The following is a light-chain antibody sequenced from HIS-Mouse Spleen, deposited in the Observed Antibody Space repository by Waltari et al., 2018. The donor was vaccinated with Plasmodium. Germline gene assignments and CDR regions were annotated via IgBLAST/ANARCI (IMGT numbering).Light chain of an antibody. CDR2: AAS. V-gene: IGKV1-6*01. CDR3: LQDYNYPYT. CDR1: QGIRND. J-gene: IGKJ2*01. Sequence: AIQMTPSPSSLSASVGDRVTITCRASQGIRNDLGWYQQKPGKAPKLLLYAASSLQSGVPSRFSGSGSGTDFTLTISSLQPEDFATYYCLQDYNYPYTFGQGTKLEIK.